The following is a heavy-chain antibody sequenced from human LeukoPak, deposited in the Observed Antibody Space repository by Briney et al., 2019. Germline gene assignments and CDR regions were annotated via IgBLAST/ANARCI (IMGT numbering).Heavy chain of an antibody. D-gene: IGHD6-13*01. J-gene: IGHJ4*02. V-gene: IGHV1-46*01. CDR3: ARGASSSLLFDY. CDR2: INPTGGST. Sequence: ASVKVSCKASGYTFTSYYMHWVRQAPGQGLEWMGLINPTGGSTGYAQKFQGRVTITRNTSISTAYMELSSLRSEDTAVYYCARGASSSLLFDYWGQGTLVTVSS. CDR1: GYTFTSYY.